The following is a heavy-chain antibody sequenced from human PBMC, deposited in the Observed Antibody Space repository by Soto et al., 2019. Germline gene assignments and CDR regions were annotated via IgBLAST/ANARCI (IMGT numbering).Heavy chain of an antibody. D-gene: IGHD2-2*01. CDR2: ISAGGGDT. J-gene: IGHJ4*02. V-gene: IGHV3-23*01. CDR3: ATTSHFDY. CDR1: GFTFSSYA. Sequence: GGSLRLSCAASGFTFSSYAMSWVRQAPGKGLEWVSTISAGGGDTYYADSVKGRFTVSRDKSKNTLHLQMNSLRAEDTAEYYCATTSHFDYWGQGTLVTVSS.